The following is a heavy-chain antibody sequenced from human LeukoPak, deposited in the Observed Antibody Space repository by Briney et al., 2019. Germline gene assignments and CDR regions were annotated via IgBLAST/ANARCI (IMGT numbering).Heavy chain of an antibody. CDR1: GYTISSGFY. J-gene: IGHJ3*02. V-gene: IGHV4-38-2*02. CDR3: ARANYYDTSGYSRGAFDI. D-gene: IGHD3-22*01. Sequence: PSETLSLTCSVSGYTISSGFYWGWIRQPPGKGLEWIGSIFHSGSTYYNPSLKSRVTISVDTSKNQFSLKLSSVTAADTAVYYCARANYYDTSGYSRGAFDIWGQGTMVTVSS. CDR2: IFHSGST.